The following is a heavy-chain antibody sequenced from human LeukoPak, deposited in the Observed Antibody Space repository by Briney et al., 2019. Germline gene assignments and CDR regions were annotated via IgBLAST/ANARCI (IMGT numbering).Heavy chain of an antibody. D-gene: IGHD6-13*01. CDR2: IYSGGST. V-gene: IGHV3-66*01. J-gene: IGHJ4*02. Sequence: GGSLRLSCAASGFAVSSNYMSWVRQAPGKGLEWVSVIYSGGSTYYADSVKGRFTISRDNSKNTLYLQMNSLRAEDTAVYYCARASGYSSTWYGYFDYWGQGTLVTVSS. CDR3: ARASGYSSTWYGYFDY. CDR1: GFAVSSNY.